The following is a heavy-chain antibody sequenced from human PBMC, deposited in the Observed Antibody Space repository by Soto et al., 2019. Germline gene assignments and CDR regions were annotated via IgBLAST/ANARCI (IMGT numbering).Heavy chain of an antibody. CDR3: AKDQHGDYGHAFDI. J-gene: IGHJ3*02. CDR2: ISYDGSNK. CDR1: GFTFSSYG. V-gene: IGHV3-30*18. D-gene: IGHD4-17*01. Sequence: GGSLRLSCAASGFTFSSYGMHWVRQAPGKGLEWVAVISYDGSNKYYADSVKGRFTISRDNSKNTLYLQMNSLRAEDTAVYYCAKDQHGDYGHAFDIWGQGTMVTVSS.